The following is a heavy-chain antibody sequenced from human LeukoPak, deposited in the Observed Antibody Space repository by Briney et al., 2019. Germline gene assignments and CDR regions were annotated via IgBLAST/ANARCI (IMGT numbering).Heavy chain of an antibody. CDR3: ARWSITIFGTVVRYFDY. V-gene: IGHV4-38-2*01. D-gene: IGHD3-3*01. CDR2: IYHSGST. CDR1: GYSISSGYY. J-gene: IGHJ4*02. Sequence: SETLSLTCAVSGYSISSGYYWGCIRQPPGKGLEWIGSIYHSGSTYYNPSLKSRVTISVDTSKNQFSLKLSSVTAADTAVYYCARWSITIFGTVVRYFDYWGQGTLVTVSS.